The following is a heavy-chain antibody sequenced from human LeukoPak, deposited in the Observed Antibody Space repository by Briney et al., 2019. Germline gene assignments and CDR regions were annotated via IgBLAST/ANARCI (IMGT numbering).Heavy chain of an antibody. D-gene: IGHD3-3*01. J-gene: IGHJ4*02. CDR3: ARDYDGTRPYYFDF. CDR2: ISSDNGNT. CDR1: GYTFTSYA. Sequence: GASVKVSCNASGYTFTSYAISWVRQAPGQRLEWMGWISSDNGNTNYAQRLQGRLTMTTDTSTSTACMELRNLRSDDTAVYFCARDYDGTRPYYFDFWGQGTLVTVSS. V-gene: IGHV1-18*01.